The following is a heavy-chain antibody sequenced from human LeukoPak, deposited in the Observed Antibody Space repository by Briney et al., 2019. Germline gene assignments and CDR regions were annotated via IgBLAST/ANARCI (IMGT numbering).Heavy chain of an antibody. J-gene: IGHJ6*03. Sequence: ETLSLTCAVYGGSFSGYYWSWIRQPPGKGLEWIGEINHSGSTNYNPSLKSRVTISVDTSKNQFSLKLSSVTAADTAVYYCASGDYVSLWGRYYYMDVWGKGTTVTVSS. D-gene: IGHD3-16*01. V-gene: IGHV4-34*01. CDR1: GGSFSGYY. CDR2: INHSGST. CDR3: ASGDYVSLWGRYYYMDV.